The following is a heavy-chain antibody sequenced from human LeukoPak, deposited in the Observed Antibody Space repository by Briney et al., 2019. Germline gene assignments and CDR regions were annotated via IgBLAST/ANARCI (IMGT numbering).Heavy chain of an antibody. D-gene: IGHD3-10*01. J-gene: IGHJ6*03. CDR2: ISGSGGST. CDR1: GFTFSSYA. V-gene: IGHV3-23*01. Sequence: GGSLRLSCAASGFTFSSYAMTWVRQAPGKGLEWVSAISGSGGSTYYADSVKGRFTISSDNSKNTLYLQMNSLRAEDTAVYYCAKGGDYYGSGSSGYYYYYMDVWGKGTTVTISS. CDR3: AKGGDYYGSGSSGYYYYYMDV.